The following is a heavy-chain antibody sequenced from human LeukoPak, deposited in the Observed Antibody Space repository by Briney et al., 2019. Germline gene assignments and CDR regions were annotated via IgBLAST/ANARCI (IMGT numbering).Heavy chain of an antibody. CDR1: GYTFTGYA. Sequence: ASVKVSCTASGYTFTGYAIGWVRQAPGQGLEWMGWVSAYNGGTNYEQKFQGRVTMTTDTPTSTGYMELRSLTSDDTAVYYCARGDYYGSGTYYKKTVDYWGQGTLVTVSS. D-gene: IGHD3-10*01. CDR3: ARGDYYGSGTYYKKTVDY. J-gene: IGHJ4*02. CDR2: VSAYNGGT. V-gene: IGHV1-18*01.